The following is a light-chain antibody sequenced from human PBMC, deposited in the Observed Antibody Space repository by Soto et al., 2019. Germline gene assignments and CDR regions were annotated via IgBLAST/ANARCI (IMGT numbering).Light chain of an antibody. CDR1: QSLLHSNGYNY. Sequence: DIVMTQSPLSLPVTPGEPASISCRSSQSLLHSNGYNYLGWYLQKPGQSPQLLIYLGSNRSSGVTDRFSGSGSGTDFTLKISSVEAEDVGVYYCMQALQTPWTFGQGTKVEIK. J-gene: IGKJ1*01. V-gene: IGKV2-28*01. CDR3: MQALQTPWT. CDR2: LGS.